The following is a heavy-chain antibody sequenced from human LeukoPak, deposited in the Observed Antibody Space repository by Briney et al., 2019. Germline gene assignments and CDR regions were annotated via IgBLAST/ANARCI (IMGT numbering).Heavy chain of an antibody. J-gene: IGHJ6*03. CDR3: ASGHNYMDV. CDR1: GFTFSSYR. Sequence: GGSLRLSCAASGFTFSSYRMNWVRQAPGKGLEWVSSISSSSSYIYYADSVKGRFTISRDNAKNSLFLQMNSLRAEDTAVYYCASGHNYMDVWGKGTTVTISS. V-gene: IGHV3-21*01. CDR2: ISSSSSYI.